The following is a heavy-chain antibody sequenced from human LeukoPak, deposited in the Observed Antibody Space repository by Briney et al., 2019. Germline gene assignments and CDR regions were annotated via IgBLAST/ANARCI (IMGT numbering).Heavy chain of an antibody. CDR2: ISSGSSYI. V-gene: IGHV3-21*01. J-gene: IGHJ4*02. CDR3: ARGENNYGYYYFDY. CDR1: GFTFSSYS. D-gene: IGHD5-18*01. Sequence: PGGSLRLSCAASGFTFSSYSMNWVRQAPGKGLEWVSSISSGSSYIYYADSVKGRFTISRDNAKNSLYLQMNSLRAEDTAVYYCARGENNYGYYYFDYWGQGTLVTVSS.